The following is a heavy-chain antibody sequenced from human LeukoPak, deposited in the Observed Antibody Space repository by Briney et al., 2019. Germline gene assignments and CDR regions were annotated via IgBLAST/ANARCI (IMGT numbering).Heavy chain of an antibody. CDR1: GFTTSNYW. V-gene: IGHV3-7*01. D-gene: IGHD3/OR15-3a*01. J-gene: IGHJ4*02. Sequence: PGGSLRLSCADSGFTTSNYWVTWVRQTPGKGLAWLAIIKEDGREKYYVDSVRGRFTISRDNAMNSLSLQMNRLRAEDTAVYYCARVSMILGVAAFFDRWGQGTLVTVSA. CDR3: ARVSMILGVAAFFDR. CDR2: IKEDGREK.